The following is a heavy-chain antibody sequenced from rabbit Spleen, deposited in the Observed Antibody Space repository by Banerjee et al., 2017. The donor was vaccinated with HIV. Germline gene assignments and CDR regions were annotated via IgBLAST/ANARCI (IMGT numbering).Heavy chain of an antibody. V-gene: IGHV1S40*01. J-gene: IGHJ4*01. Sequence: QSLEESGGDLVKPGASLTLTCTASGFSFSSSDYMTWVRQAPGKGLEWIGLTEPIFGTTYYANWVNGRFTISSHNAQNTLYLQLNSLTAADTATYFCVREAGYGGYGDGNLWGPGTLVTVS. CDR1: GFSFSSSDY. CDR3: VREAGYGGYGDGNL. CDR2: LTEPIFGTT. D-gene: IGHD6-1*01.